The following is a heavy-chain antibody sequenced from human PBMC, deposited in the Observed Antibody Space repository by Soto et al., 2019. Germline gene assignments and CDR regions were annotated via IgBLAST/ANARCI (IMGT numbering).Heavy chain of an antibody. V-gene: IGHV3-48*02. Sequence: QLVESGGGLVQPGGSLRLSCAASGFTFSLYPVNWVRQAPGKGLEWLSYISPSNSTIYYADSVKGRFTISRDNAKNSLVLQMNGLREADTAVYYCARVGRGFCSSTRCYTDGFDLWGQGTVVTVST. J-gene: IGHJ3*01. D-gene: IGHD2-2*01. CDR1: GFTFSLYP. CDR2: ISPSNSTI. CDR3: ARVGRGFCSSTRCYTDGFDL.